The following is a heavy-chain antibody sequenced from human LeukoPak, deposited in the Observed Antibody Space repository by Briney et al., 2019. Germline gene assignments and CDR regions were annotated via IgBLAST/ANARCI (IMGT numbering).Heavy chain of an antibody. J-gene: IGHJ3*02. CDR3: AKDRSRSDFPSDPFDI. CDR2: ISGSGGST. CDR1: AFTFSNSA. V-gene: IGHV3-23*01. D-gene: IGHD2-15*01. Sequence: GGSLRLSCAASAFTFSNSAMTWVRQAPGKGLEWVSAISGSGGSTYYSHPVKGRFTISRDNSKNTLYLQMNSLRAEDTAVYFCAKDRSRSDFPSDPFDIWGQGTLVTVSS.